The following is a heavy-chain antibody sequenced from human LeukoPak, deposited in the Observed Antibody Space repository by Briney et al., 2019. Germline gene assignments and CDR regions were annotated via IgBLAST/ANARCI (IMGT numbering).Heavy chain of an antibody. D-gene: IGHD6-13*01. CDR3: ARGRVAAAGIDY. J-gene: IGHJ4*02. V-gene: IGHV4-31*03. CDR1: GGSISRSGYY. CDR2: IYYSGST. Sequence: SQTLSLTCTVSGGSISRSGYYWSWIRQHPGTGLEWIGYIYYSGSTYYNPSLKSRVTISVDTSKNQFSLKLSSVTAADTAVYYCARGRVAAAGIDYWGQGTLVTVSS.